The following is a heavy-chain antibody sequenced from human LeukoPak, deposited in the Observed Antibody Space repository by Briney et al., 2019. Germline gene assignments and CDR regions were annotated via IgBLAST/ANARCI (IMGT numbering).Heavy chain of an antibody. CDR1: GFTFSSYS. D-gene: IGHD2-2*01. CDR2: ISSSSSYI. J-gene: IGHJ4*02. CDR3: ARDLGSTSCFDY. V-gene: IGHV3-21*01. Sequence: PGGSLRLSCAASGFTFSSYSLNCVRQAPGKGLECVSSISSSSSYIYYADSVRGRFTISRDNAQNSLYLQMNSLRAEDTAVYYCARDLGSTSCFDYWGQGTLVTVSS.